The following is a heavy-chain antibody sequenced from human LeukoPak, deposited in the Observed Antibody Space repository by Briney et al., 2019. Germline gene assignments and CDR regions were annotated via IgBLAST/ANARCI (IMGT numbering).Heavy chain of an antibody. CDR3: ARGVLRFSPRGGNWFDP. CDR1: GGSISSYY. Sequence: SETLSLTCTVSGGSISSYYWSWIRQPPGKGLEWIGYIYYSGSTNYNPSLKSRVTISVDTSKNQFSLKLSSVTAADTAVYYCARGVLRFSPRGGNWFDPWGQGTLVTVSS. V-gene: IGHV4-59*08. D-gene: IGHD3-3*01. CDR2: IYYSGST. J-gene: IGHJ5*02.